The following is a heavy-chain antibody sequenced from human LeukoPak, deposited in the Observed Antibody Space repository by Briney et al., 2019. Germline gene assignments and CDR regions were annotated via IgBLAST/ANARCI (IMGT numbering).Heavy chain of an antibody. Sequence: GGSLRLSCAASGFTFRSYWMSWVRQAPGKGLEWVANLKQDGSEEIYVDSVKGRFTISRDNAENSLFLQMNSLRVEDTAVYYCAREPYSGSYGAFDIWGQGTMVTVS. CDR3: AREPYSGSYGAFDI. CDR2: LKQDGSEE. CDR1: GFTFRSYW. J-gene: IGHJ3*02. D-gene: IGHD1-26*01. V-gene: IGHV3-7*05.